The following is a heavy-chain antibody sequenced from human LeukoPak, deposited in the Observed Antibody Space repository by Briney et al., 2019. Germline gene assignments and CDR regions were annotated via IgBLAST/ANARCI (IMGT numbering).Heavy chain of an antibody. Sequence: VASVKVSYKASGYTFTNYHINWVRQATGQGLEWMGWMNPNNGDSGYAQKFQGRVTITRDTSISTSYMELRSLRSDDTAVYFCARTTSFTASGYDYWGQGTLVTVSS. D-gene: IGHD6-25*01. CDR1: GYTFTNYH. CDR3: ARTTSFTASGYDY. V-gene: IGHV1-8*03. J-gene: IGHJ4*02. CDR2: MNPNNGDS.